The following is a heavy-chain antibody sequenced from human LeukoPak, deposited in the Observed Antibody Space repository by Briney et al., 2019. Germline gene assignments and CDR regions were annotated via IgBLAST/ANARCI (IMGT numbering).Heavy chain of an antibody. V-gene: IGHV5-51*01. J-gene: IGHJ1*01. Sequence: GESLKISCKGSGYSFTSYWIGWVRQMPGKGLEWMGIIYPGDSDTRYSPSFQGRVTISADKSISTAYLQWSSLKASDTAMYYCARLSGPIIAGHPAYFQHWGQGTLVTVSS. CDR3: ARLSGPIIAGHPAYFQH. CDR1: GYSFTSYW. CDR2: IYPGDSDT. D-gene: IGHD6-13*01.